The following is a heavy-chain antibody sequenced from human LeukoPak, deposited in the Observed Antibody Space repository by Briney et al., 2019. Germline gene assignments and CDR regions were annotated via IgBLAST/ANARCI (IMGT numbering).Heavy chain of an antibody. J-gene: IGHJ6*03. CDR3: ARDLGKSGSYSWETWFYYYMDV. CDR2: IIPIFGTA. D-gene: IGHD1-26*01. Sequence: SVKVSCKASGGTFSSYAISWVRQAPGQGLEWMGGIIPIFGTANYAQKFQGRVTITADKSTSTAYMELSSLRSEDTAVYYCARDLGKSGSYSWETWFYYYMDVWGKGTTVTVSS. CDR1: GGTFSSYA. V-gene: IGHV1-69*06.